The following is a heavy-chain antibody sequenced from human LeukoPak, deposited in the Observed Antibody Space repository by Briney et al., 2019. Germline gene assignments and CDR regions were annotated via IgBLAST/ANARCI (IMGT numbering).Heavy chain of an antibody. Sequence: SETLSLTCSVSGASISNYYRHWVRQPPGTGLEWIGYINYSGSTDYNPSLKSRVTISVDTSKNQFSLNVRSVTAADTAMYYCAREYSSFEYWGQGVLVTVSS. D-gene: IGHD6-19*01. CDR1: GASISNYY. J-gene: IGHJ4*02. CDR2: INYSGST. V-gene: IGHV4-59*01. CDR3: AREYSSFEY.